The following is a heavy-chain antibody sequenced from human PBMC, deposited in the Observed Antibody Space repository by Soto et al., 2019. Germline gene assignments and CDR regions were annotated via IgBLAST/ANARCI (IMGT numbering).Heavy chain of an antibody. CDR1: GGSINSYY. D-gene: IGHD2-2*01. J-gene: IGHJ2*01. CDR2: TYNSGNT. Sequence: PSETLSLTCNVSGGSINSYYWNWIRQPPGKGLEWIGYTYNSGNTKYNPSLKSRATISLDTSKSQFSLKLTSLTAADTAVYYCARAAAIPAAMFYYWYFDLWGRGTLVTVSS. V-gene: IGHV4-59*01. CDR3: ARAAAIPAAMFYYWYFDL.